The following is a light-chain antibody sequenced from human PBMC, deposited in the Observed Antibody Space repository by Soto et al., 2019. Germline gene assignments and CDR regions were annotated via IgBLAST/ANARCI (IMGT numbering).Light chain of an antibody. V-gene: IGKV4-1*01. CDR3: QQYYSTPQT. J-gene: IGKJ1*01. Sequence: DIVMTQSPDSLAVSLGERATINCKSSQSVLYSSNNKNYLAWYQQKPGQPPKLLIYWASTRESGVPDRFSGSGSGTDFTHTISSLQAEDVAVYYCQQYYSTPQTFGQGTKVEIK. CDR2: WAS. CDR1: QSVLYSSNNKNY.